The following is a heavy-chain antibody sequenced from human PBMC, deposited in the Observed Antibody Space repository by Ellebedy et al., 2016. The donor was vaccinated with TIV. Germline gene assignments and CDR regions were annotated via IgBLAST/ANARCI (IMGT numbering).Heavy chain of an antibody. CDR2: INAGNGNT. CDR3: ARVKTIFGVVMLVDYGMDV. V-gene: IGHV1-3*01. CDR1: GYTFTSYA. J-gene: IGHJ6*02. D-gene: IGHD3-3*01. Sequence: ASVKVSCXASGYTFTSYAMHWVRQAPGQRLEWMGWINAGNGNTKYSQKFQGRVTITRDTSASTAYMELSSLRSEDTAVYYCARVKTIFGVVMLVDYGMDVWGQGTTVTVSS.